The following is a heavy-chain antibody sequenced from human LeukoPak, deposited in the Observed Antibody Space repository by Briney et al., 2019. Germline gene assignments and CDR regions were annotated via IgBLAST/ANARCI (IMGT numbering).Heavy chain of an antibody. J-gene: IGHJ4*02. CDR2: ISGGGHNT. CDR1: GFTFSSYA. V-gene: IGHV3-23*01. CDR3: AKDRSSWYYPFDY. D-gene: IGHD6-13*01. Sequence: GVSLRLSCAASGFTFSSYAMSWVRQAPGKGLEWVSVISGGGHNTYYADSVKGRFTISRDSSRNTLYLQMNSLRAEDTAVYYCAKDRSSWYYPFDYWGQGTLVTVSS.